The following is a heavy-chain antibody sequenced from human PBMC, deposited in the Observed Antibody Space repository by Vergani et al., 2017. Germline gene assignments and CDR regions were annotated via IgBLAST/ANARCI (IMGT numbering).Heavy chain of an antibody. CDR2: IVVGSGGT. J-gene: IGHJ4*02. V-gene: IGHV1-58*02. D-gene: IGHD6-13*01. Sequence: QMQLVQSGPEVKKPGTSVKVSCKASGFTFTSSAMQWVRQARGQRLEWLGWIVVGSGGTNYAQTFQGRVTMTRDTSISTAYMELSRLRTDDAAVYYCARRPYSSSRAGVIGYWGQGTLVTVSS. CDR1: GFTFTSSA. CDR3: ARRPYSSSRAGVIGY.